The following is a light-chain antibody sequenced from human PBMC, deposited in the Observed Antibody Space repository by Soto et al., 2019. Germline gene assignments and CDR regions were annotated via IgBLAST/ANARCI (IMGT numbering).Light chain of an antibody. Sequence: QSVLTQPPSASGTPGQRVTISCSGSSSNIGSNTVNWYQQLPGTAPKLLIYSNNHRPSGVPDRFSGSKSGTSASLAISGLQSEDEADYYCAAWDDSLNGVVFGGGTKLTDL. CDR2: SNN. V-gene: IGLV1-44*01. CDR1: SSNIGSNT. CDR3: AAWDDSLNGVV. J-gene: IGLJ2*01.